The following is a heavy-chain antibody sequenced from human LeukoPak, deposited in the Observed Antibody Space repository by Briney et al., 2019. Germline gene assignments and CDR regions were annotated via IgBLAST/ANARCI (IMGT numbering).Heavy chain of an antibody. D-gene: IGHD5-24*01. CDR3: ARVRHRRDGYNSDY. Sequence: SETLSLTCAVYGGSFSGYYWSWIRRPPGKGLEWIGEINHSESTNYNPSLKSRVTISVDTSKNQFSLKLSSVTAADTAVYYCARVRHRRDGYNSDYWGQGTLVTVSS. CDR2: INHSEST. J-gene: IGHJ4*02. V-gene: IGHV4-34*01. CDR1: GGSFSGYY.